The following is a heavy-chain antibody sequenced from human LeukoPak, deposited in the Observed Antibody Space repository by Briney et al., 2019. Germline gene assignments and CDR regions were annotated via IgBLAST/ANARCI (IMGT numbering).Heavy chain of an antibody. D-gene: IGHD1-26*01. CDR2: IIPIFGTA. J-gene: IGHJ3*02. Sequence: SVKVSCKASGGTFSSYAISWVRQAPGQGLEWMGGIIPIFGTANYAQKFQGRVTITADESTSTAYMELSSLRSEDTAVYYCARDQGPSGEGATVTLRPFDIWGQGTMVTVSS. CDR3: ARDQGPSGEGATVTLRPFDI. CDR1: GGTFSSYA. V-gene: IGHV1-69*01.